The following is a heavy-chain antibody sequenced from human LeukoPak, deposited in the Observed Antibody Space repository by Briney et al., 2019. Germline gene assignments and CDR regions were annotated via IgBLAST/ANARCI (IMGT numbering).Heavy chain of an antibody. CDR3: ARAAAGTDY. V-gene: IGHV4-59*01. CDR2: ISHSGTT. D-gene: IGHD6-13*01. CDR1: GGSISSYY. Sequence: SETLSLTCTVSGGSISSYYWNWIRQPPGKGLEWIGYISHSGTTNYSPSLKSRVTISVDTSKNQFSLKLSPVTAADTAVYYCARAAAGTDYWGQGTLVTVSS. J-gene: IGHJ4*02.